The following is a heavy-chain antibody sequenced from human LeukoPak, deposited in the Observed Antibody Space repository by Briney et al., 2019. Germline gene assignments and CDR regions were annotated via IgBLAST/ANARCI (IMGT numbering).Heavy chain of an antibody. CDR2: IRQDGSQK. Sequence: GGSLRLSYAASGFTFSDYWMNWVRQAPGMGLEWVANIRQDGSQKYYVDSVKGRFTISRDNAKNSLYLQMNSLRAEDTAVYYCVRDWPGDSYGADPWGQGTLVTVSS. CDR1: GFTFSDYW. D-gene: IGHD5-18*01. J-gene: IGHJ5*02. CDR3: VRDWPGDSYGADP. V-gene: IGHV3-7*01.